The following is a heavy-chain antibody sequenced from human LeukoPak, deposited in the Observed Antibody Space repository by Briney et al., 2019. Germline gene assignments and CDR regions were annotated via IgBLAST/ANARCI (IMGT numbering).Heavy chain of an antibody. CDR3: ARGMSGYTEDPFDI. D-gene: IGHD2-2*02. J-gene: IGHJ3*02. CDR1: GYTFTSYG. Sequence: ASVKVSCKASGYTFTSYGISWVRQAPGQGLEWMAWISAYNGNTNYAQKFQGRVTLTRDTSTSTAYMELRSLRSDDTAVYFCARGMSGYTEDPFDIWGQGTVVTVSS. V-gene: IGHV1-18*01. CDR2: ISAYNGNT.